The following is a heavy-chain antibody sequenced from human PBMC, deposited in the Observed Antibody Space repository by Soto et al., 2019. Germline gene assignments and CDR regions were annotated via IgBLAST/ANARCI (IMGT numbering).Heavy chain of an antibody. V-gene: IGHV1-69*08. Sequence: QVQLVQSGAEVKKPGSSVKVSCKASGGTFSSYTISWVRQAPGQGLEWMGRIIPILGIANYAQKFQGRVTITADKSTSTAYMELSSLRSEDTAVYYCARDPPELMRSPKDYYYGMDVWGQGTAVTVSS. CDR3: ARDPPELMRSPKDYYYGMDV. J-gene: IGHJ6*02. CDR1: GGTFSSYT. D-gene: IGHD1-7*01. CDR2: IIPILGIA.